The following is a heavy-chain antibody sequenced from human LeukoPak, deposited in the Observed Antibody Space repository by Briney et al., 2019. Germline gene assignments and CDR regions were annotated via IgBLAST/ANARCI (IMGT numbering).Heavy chain of an antibody. Sequence: GGSLRLSCETSGFTFRGYWMTWVRQPPGKGLEWVATIKEDGSEKYYVDSVKGRFTISRDDAENSLYLQMSCLRAEDTAVYYCATFSAAESWGQGTLVTASS. J-gene: IGHJ5*02. V-gene: IGHV3-7*01. CDR3: ATFSAAES. D-gene: IGHD2-2*01. CDR1: GFTFRGYW. CDR2: IKEDGSEK.